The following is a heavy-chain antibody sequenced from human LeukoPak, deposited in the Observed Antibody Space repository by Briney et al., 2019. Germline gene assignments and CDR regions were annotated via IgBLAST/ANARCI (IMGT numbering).Heavy chain of an antibody. D-gene: IGHD6-25*01. CDR1: GGSISSSSYY. Sequence: SETLSLTCTVSGGSISSSSYYWGWIRQPPGKGLEWIGSIYYSGSTYYNPSLKGRVTISVDTSKNQFSLNLTSVTAADTGIYYCASRERWGQGTLVTVSS. J-gene: IGHJ1*01. CDR3: ASRER. V-gene: IGHV4-39*01. CDR2: IYYSGST.